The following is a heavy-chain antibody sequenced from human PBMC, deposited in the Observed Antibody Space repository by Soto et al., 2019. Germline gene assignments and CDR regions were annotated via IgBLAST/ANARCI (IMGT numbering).Heavy chain of an antibody. CDR1: GGTFSSYA. J-gene: IGHJ6*02. V-gene: IGHV1-69*13. CDR3: ARWSEPTHRYYYGMDV. CDR2: IIPIFGTA. D-gene: IGHD1-26*01. Sequence: VKVSCKASGGTFSSYAISWVRQAPGQGLEWMGGIIPIFGTANYAQKFQGRVTITADKSTSTAYMELSSLRSEDTAVYYCARWSEPTHRYYYGMDVWGQGTTVTVSS.